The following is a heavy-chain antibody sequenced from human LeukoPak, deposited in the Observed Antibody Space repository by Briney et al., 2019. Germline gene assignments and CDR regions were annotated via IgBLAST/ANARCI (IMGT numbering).Heavy chain of an antibody. CDR3: ARVFDDSSGWGAFDI. Sequence: ASVKVSCKASGGTFSSYAISWVRQAPGQGLEWMGRIIPILGIANYAQKFQGRVTITADKSTSTAYMELSSLRSEDTAVYYCARVFDDSSGWGAFDIWGQGTMVTVSS. J-gene: IGHJ3*02. CDR1: GGTFSSYA. V-gene: IGHV1-69*04. D-gene: IGHD3-22*01. CDR2: IIPILGIA.